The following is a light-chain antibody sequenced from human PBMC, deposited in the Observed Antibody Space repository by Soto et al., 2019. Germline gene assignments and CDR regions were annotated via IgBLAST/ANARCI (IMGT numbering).Light chain of an antibody. J-gene: IGKJ2*01. CDR2: GAS. V-gene: IGKV3-15*01. CDR3: QQYYNWPPNT. CDR1: QSVSSY. Sequence: EILMTQSPAPLSVSPGQRATLSCRASQSVSSYLAWYQQKPGQAPRLLIYGASTRATGIPARFSGSGSGTEFTLTISSLQSEDFAVYYCQQYYNWPPNTFGQGTKLEIK.